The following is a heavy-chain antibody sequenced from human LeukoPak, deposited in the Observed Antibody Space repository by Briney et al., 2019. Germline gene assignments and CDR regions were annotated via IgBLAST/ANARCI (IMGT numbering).Heavy chain of an antibody. CDR2: ISYDGSDK. D-gene: IGHD5-12*01. J-gene: IGHJ3*02. CDR3: AREGRWPRAFDI. CDR1: GFSSSSYA. V-gene: IGHV3-30-3*01. Sequence: GRCLRPSCVASGFSSSSYATRWVRPAPGKGLGWVAVISYDGSDKYYADSVKGRFTISRDNSKITLYLQMNSLRAEDTAVYDCAREGRWPRAFDIWGQGTMVTVSS.